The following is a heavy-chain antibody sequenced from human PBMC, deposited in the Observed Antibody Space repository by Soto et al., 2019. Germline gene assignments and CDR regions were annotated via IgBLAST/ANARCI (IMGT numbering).Heavy chain of an antibody. CDR2: IWYEGSKK. CDR1: GFTFTSYG. Sequence: QVQLVESGGGVVQPGRSLRLSCVASGFTFTSYGMHWVRQAPGKGLEWVAVIWYEGSKKYYADSVKGRFTISRDNSKNTLYLQMNSLRAEDTAVYYCARDYGGGDCYALDYWGQGTLVTVSS. V-gene: IGHV3-33*01. D-gene: IGHD2-21*02. J-gene: IGHJ4*02. CDR3: ARDYGGGDCYALDY.